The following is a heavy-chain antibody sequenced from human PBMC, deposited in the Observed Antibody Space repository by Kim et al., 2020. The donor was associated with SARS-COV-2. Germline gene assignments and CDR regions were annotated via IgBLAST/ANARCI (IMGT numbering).Heavy chain of an antibody. CDR2: IYYSGST. Sequence: SETLSLTCTVSGGSISSSSYYWGWIRQPPGKGLEWIGSIYYSGSTYYNPSLKSRVTISVDTSKNQFSLKLSSVTAADTAVYYCARRGVVLTGRGGVLYWFAPWGQGTLVTVS. V-gene: IGHV4-39*01. CDR3: ARRGVVLTGRGGVLYWFAP. D-gene: IGHD3-9*01. J-gene: IGHJ5*02. CDR1: GGSISSSSYY.